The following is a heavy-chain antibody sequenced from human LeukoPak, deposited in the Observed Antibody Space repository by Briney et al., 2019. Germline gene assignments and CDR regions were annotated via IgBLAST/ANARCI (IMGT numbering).Heavy chain of an antibody. V-gene: IGHV3-23*01. D-gene: IGHD3-16*01. Sequence: GGSLRLSCAASGFTFGTSAMSWVRQTPEKGLEWVSTITSGDGSPYYADSVRGRFTISRDNSNNMLYLQMNSLRAEDTAVYYCTKRGAYYVDYWGRGIPVTVSS. CDR3: TKRGAYYVDY. CDR2: ITSGDGSP. CDR1: GFTFGTSA. J-gene: IGHJ4*02.